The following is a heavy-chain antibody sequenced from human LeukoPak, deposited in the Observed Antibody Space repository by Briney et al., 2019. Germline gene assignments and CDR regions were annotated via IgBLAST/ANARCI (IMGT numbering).Heavy chain of an antibody. CDR1: GGTFSNYG. CDR3: AREFVLWFGAANPQPTYFDY. Sequence: ASVKVSCKASGGTFSNYGISWARQAPGQGLEWMGRIIPIFGTANYAQNFQGRVTITTDESTSTAYMELRSLRSEDTAVYYCAREFVLWFGAANPQPTYFDYWGQGTLVTVSS. V-gene: IGHV1-69*05. D-gene: IGHD3-10*01. J-gene: IGHJ4*02. CDR2: IIPIFGTA.